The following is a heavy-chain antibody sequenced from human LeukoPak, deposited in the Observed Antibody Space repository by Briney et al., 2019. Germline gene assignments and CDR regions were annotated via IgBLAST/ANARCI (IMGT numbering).Heavy chain of an antibody. V-gene: IGHV4-34*01. J-gene: IGHJ4*02. CDR3: ARGLYVNYDILTGYYTSFDY. Sequence: SETLSLTCAVYGGSFSGYYWSWIRQPPGKGLEWIGEINHSGSTNYNPSLKSRVTISVDASKNQFSLKLSSVTAADTAVYYCARGLYVNYDILTGYYTSFDYWGQGTLVTVSS. D-gene: IGHD3-9*01. CDR2: INHSGST. CDR1: GGSFSGYY.